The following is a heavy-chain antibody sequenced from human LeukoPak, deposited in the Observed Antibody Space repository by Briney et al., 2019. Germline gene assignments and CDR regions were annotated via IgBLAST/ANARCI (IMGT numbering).Heavy chain of an antibody. V-gene: IGHV3-30*18. D-gene: IGHD2-15*01. CDR2: ISYDGSNK. CDR1: GFTFSSCG. J-gene: IGHJ4*02. Sequence: GGSLRLSCAASGFTFSSCGMHWVRQAPGKGLEWVAVISYDGSNKYYADSVKGRFTISRDNSKNTLNLQMNSLRAEDTAVYYCAKSASLVLYYFDYWGQGTLVTVSS. CDR3: AKSASLVLYYFDY.